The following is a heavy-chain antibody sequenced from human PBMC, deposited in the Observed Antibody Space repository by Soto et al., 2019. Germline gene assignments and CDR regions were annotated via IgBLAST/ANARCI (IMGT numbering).Heavy chain of an antibody. CDR1: RGTFNTSP. Sequence: QVQLAQSGAEVKKPGSSVRVSCQTSRGTFNTSPISWMRQAPGQGLEWLGDILPVFGMVNYAQQFQDRLNLTADDSTTSVSMDVSRRSAEDKAVYFCATPHLWGRHYDFRSPPTAALYPYGLGVGGQGTTVIVSS. J-gene: IGHJ6*02. CDR2: ILPVFGMV. CDR3: ATPHLWGRHYDFRSPPTAALYPYGLGV. V-gene: IGHV1-69*01. D-gene: IGHD3-3*01.